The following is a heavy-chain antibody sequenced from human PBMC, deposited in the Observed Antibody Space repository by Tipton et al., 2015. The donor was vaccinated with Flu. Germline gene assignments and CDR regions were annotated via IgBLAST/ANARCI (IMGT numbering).Heavy chain of an antibody. J-gene: IGHJ6*02. Sequence: TLSLTCTVSGGPISSYYWSLIRQPPGKGLEWIGYIYYSGSTNYNPSLKSRVTISVDTSKNQFSLKLSSVAAADTAVYYCARELNYGMDVWGQGTTVTVSS. CDR1: GGPISSYY. CDR2: IYYSGST. V-gene: IGHV4-59*01. CDR3: ARELNYGMDV.